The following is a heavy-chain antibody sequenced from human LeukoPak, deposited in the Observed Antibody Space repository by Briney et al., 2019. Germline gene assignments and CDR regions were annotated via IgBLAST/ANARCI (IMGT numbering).Heavy chain of an antibody. CDR1: GYTFTSYG. CDR2: ISAYNGNT. Sequence: ASVKVSCKASGYTFTSYGISWVRKAPGQGLEWMGWISAYNGNTNYAQKLQGRVTMTTDTSTSTAYMELRSLRSDDTAVYYCARDRGYDILTGYADYYYGMDVWGQGTTVTVSS. V-gene: IGHV1-18*01. CDR3: ARDRGYDILTGYADYYYGMDV. J-gene: IGHJ6*02. D-gene: IGHD3-9*01.